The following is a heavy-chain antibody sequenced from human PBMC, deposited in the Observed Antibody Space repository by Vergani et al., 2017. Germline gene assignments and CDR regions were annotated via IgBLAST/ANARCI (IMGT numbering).Heavy chain of an antibody. CDR2: VGFDGSDT. J-gene: IGHJ4*02. V-gene: IGHV3-74*01. Sequence: VQLEESGGGLVQPGGSLRLSCAASGFPLSNAWIHWVRQGPGKGLEWVSRVGFDGSDTVYADSVKGRFTISKDSAMNTVHLQMTNVRAEDTAVYFCARDGAGTIDFDYWGPGILVTVSS. D-gene: IGHD1-26*01. CDR1: GFPLSNAW. CDR3: ARDGAGTIDFDY.